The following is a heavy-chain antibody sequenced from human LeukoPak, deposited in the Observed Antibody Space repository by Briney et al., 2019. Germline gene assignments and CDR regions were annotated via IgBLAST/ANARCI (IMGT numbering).Heavy chain of an antibody. V-gene: IGHV1-2*02. J-gene: IGHJ4*02. CDR2: INPNSGGT. Sequence: ASVKVSCKASGYTFTGYYMHWVRQAPGQGLEWMGWINPNSGGTNYAQKFQGRVTMTGDTSISTAYMELSRLRSDDTAVYYCARCPRGAAAGNDYWGQGTLVTVSS. D-gene: IGHD6-13*01. CDR3: ARCPRGAAAGNDY. CDR1: GYTFTGYY.